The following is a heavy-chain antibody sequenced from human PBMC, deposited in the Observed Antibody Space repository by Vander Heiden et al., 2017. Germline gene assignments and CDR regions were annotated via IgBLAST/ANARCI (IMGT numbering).Heavy chain of an antibody. D-gene: IGHD6-6*01. CDR3: ANGYKELIATRPNDY. V-gene: IGHV3-23*01. CDR1: GFTFSNHA. Sequence: EVQLLESGGGLVQPGGSLRLSCGASGFTFSNHAMSWVRQAPGKGLEWVSGMSATGGDTYYAGSVKGRFTISRDNSKNTLYLEMDSLRAEDTAVYYCANGYKELIATRPNDYWGQGALVTVSS. J-gene: IGHJ4*02. CDR2: MSATGGDT.